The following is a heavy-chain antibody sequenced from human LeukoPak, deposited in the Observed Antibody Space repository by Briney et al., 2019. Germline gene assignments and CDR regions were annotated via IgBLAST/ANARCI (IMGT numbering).Heavy chain of an antibody. CDR1: GFTFSSYS. V-gene: IGHV3-21*01. Sequence: PGGSLRLSCAASGFTFSSYSMNWVRQAPGKGLEWVSSISSSSSYIYYADSVKGRFTISRDNAKSSLYLQMNSLRAEDTAVYYCARDHRDYYDSSGYYKALYFDYWGQGTLVTVSS. J-gene: IGHJ4*02. D-gene: IGHD3-22*01. CDR3: ARDHRDYYDSSGYYKALYFDY. CDR2: ISSSSSYI.